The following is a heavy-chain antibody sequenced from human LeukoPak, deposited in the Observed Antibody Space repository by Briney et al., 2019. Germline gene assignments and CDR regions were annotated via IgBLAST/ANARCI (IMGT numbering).Heavy chain of an antibody. CDR3: ARSYYYDTTGYTHDDAFDI. D-gene: IGHD3-22*01. V-gene: IGHV1-2*02. CDR2: ISPNSGDT. J-gene: IGHJ3*02. CDR1: GYTFTGHF. Sequence: GASVKVSCKASGYTFTGHFMHWVRQAPGQGLEWMGWISPNSGDTNYAQKFQGRVTMTRDTSISTAYMELSRLRSDDTAVYYCARSYYYDTTGYTHDDAFDIWGQGTIVTVSS.